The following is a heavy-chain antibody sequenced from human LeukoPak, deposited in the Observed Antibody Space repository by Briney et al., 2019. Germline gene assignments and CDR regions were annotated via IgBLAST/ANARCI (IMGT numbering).Heavy chain of an antibody. V-gene: IGHV3-72*01. CDR2: TRNKVNSYTT. Sequence: GGSLRLSCAASGFTLSDHYMDWVRQAPGKGLEWVGRTRNKVNSYTTEYAASVKGRFTISRDDSKNSLYLQMNSLKTEDTAVYYCARDFSSWGQGTLVTVSS. CDR3: ARDFSS. J-gene: IGHJ5*02. CDR1: GFTLSDHY.